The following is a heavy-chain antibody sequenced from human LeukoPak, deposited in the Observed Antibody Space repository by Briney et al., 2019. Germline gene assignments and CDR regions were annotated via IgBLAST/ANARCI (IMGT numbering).Heavy chain of an antibody. CDR1: GGSFSSYY. J-gene: IGHJ4*02. D-gene: IGHD2-2*01. V-gene: IGHV4-59*01. CDR2: IYYSGST. Sequence: SETLSLTCAVYGGSFSSYYRSWIRQPPGKGLEWIGYIYYSGSTNYNPSLKSRVTISVDTSKNQFSLKLSSVTAADTAVYYCARREVPAATRYYFDYWGQGTLVTVSS. CDR3: ARREVPAATRYYFDY.